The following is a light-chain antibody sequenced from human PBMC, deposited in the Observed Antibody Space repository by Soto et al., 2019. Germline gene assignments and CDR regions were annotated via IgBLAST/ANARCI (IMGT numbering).Light chain of an antibody. Sequence: IQLTQSPSSLSTSVGDRVTITCRASQGISSNLAWYQQKPGIAPKLLIYAASTLQSGVPSRFSGSGSGTDFTLTISRLEPEDFAVYYCQQYDSSPWTFGQGTKVDIK. CDR2: AAS. J-gene: IGKJ1*01. V-gene: IGKV1-9*01. CDR1: QGISSN. CDR3: QQYDSSPWT.